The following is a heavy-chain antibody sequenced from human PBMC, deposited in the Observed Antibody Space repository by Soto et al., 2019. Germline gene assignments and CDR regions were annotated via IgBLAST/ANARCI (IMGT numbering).Heavy chain of an antibody. CDR1: GGSFDNYY. Sequence: QVQLQESGPGLVKPSETLSLACTVSGGSFDNYYWCWIRQPPGGGLEWIGYIFYRGSSNYNPSLKSLVTISIDTTKPQLALKLSSVTAADLAVYYWATVLLVPANYFYYGVDVWGHGTAVTVSS. CDR2: IFYRGSS. CDR3: ATVLLVPANYFYYGVDV. J-gene: IGHJ6*02. D-gene: IGHD2-15*01. V-gene: IGHV4-59*01.